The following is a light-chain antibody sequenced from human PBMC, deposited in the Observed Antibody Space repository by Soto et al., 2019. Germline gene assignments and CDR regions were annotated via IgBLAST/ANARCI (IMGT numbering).Light chain of an antibody. Sequence: EIVLTQSPGTLSLSPGERATLSCRASQSVSSSFLAWYQQRPGQAPRLLLFGASYRATGIPDRFSGSGSGTDFTLTISRLEAEYFAVYYCQHYGNSPPEYTFGPGTNVDSK. J-gene: IGKJ3*01. CDR3: QHYGNSPPEYT. V-gene: IGKV3-20*01. CDR1: QSVSSSF. CDR2: GAS.